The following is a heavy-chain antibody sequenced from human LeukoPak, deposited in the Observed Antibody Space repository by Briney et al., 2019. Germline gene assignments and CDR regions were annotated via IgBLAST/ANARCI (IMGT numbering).Heavy chain of an antibody. CDR1: GGSISSSY. D-gene: IGHD2-21*01. CDR2: TQTIVSI. J-gene: IGHJ3*02. Sequence: PSETLSLTCIVPGGSISSSYGSCIRHPAGKGREWVGRTQTIVSINYDNSLKSRVTVSLDTSKNLYSLNLNAVTAADTAVYYWAGQGSLVNPAFDIWGPGTMVTVSS. V-gene: IGHV4-4*07. CDR3: AGQGSLVNPAFDI.